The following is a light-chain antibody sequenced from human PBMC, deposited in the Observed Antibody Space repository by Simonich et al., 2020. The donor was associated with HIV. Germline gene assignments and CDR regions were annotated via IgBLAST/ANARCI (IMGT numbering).Light chain of an antibody. J-gene: IGKJ2*02. CDR2: AAS. CDR1: QNISSY. Sequence: DIQLTQSPSFLSASVRDRVTITCRASQNISSYLNWYQQKPGKAPKLLIYAASSLQSEVPSRCSGSGSGTDFTLTISSLQPEDFATYYCQQSYSTLLWTFGQGTKLEIK. CDR3: QQSYSTLLWT. V-gene: IGKV1-39*01.